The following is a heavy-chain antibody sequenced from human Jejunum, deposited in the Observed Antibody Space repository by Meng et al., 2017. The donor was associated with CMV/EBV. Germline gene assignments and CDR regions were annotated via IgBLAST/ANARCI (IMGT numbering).Heavy chain of an antibody. CDR3: ARPTYYSDGGDYYY. Sequence: GFTFGSYAMIWVRQAPGKGLEWVSTISSGGGATYYADSVKGRFTISRDNSRNTLYLHMNSLRAEDTAVFYCARPTYYSDGGDYYYWGQGTLVTVSS. J-gene: IGHJ4*02. V-gene: IGHV3-23*01. CDR1: GFTFGSYA. CDR2: ISSGGGAT. D-gene: IGHD3-22*01.